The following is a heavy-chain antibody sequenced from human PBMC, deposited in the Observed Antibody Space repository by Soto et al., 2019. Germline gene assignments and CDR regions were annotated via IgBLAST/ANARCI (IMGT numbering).Heavy chain of an antibody. CDR1: GFSLSTSEVG. J-gene: IGHJ4*02. D-gene: IGHD2-21*02. CDR3: THFRGGGNSPLVDY. Sequence: QITLKESGPTLVKPTQTLTLTCTFSGFSLSTSEVGVGWIRQPPGKALEWLTVIYWDDDKRYSPSLKNSLTITKDTSKNQVVLTMTNMDRVDTATYYCTHFRGGGNSPLVDYWGQGILVTVSS. CDR2: IYWDDDK. V-gene: IGHV2-5*02.